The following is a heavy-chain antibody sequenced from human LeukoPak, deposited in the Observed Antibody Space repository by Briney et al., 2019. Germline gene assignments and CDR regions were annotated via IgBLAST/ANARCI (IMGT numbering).Heavy chain of an antibody. D-gene: IGHD6-19*01. CDR1: GFIVSSNY. J-gene: IGHJ5*02. Sequence: PGGSLRLSCAASGFIVSSNYMNWVRQAPGKGLERVSVIYTGGNTYYADSVKGRFTISRDNAKNSLYLRMNSLRAEDTAVYYCARGTAQGAVAGTRGPWGQGTLVTVSS. CDR2: IYTGGNT. CDR3: ARGTAQGAVAGTRGP. V-gene: IGHV3-53*01.